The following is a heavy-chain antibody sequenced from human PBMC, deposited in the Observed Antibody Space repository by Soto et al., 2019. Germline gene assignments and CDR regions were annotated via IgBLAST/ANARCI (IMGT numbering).Heavy chain of an antibody. D-gene: IGHD3-10*01. CDR3: ARAGGFGEFDY. J-gene: IGHJ4*02. CDR2: IIPILGIA. CDR1: GGTFSSYT. V-gene: IGHV1-69*02. Sequence: QVQLVQSGAEVKKPGSSVKVSCKASGGTFSSYTISWVRQAPGQGLEWMGRIIPILGIANYAQQFQGRVTITADKSTSTAYMELSSLRSEDTAVYYCARAGGFGEFDYWGQGTLVTVSS.